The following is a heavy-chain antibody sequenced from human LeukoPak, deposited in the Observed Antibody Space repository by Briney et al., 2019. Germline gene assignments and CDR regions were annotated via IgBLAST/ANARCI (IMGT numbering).Heavy chain of an antibody. D-gene: IGHD4-11*01. CDR3: SRWGPTVTTD. J-gene: IGHJ4*02. Sequence: PSETLSLTCTVSGVSISSYNYYWGWTRQPPGKGLEWIGSTHYSGSTSYNPSLKSRLSISVDTSKDQFSLKLYSVTAADTALYYCSRWGPTVTTDWGQGILVIVSS. CDR1: GVSISSYNYY. V-gene: IGHV4-39*01. CDR2: THYSGST.